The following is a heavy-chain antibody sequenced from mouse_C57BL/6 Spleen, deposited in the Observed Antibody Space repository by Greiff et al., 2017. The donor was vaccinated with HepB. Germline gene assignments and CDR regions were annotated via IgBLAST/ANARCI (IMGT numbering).Heavy chain of an antibody. D-gene: IGHD2-10*02. V-gene: IGHV1-81*01. CDR1: GYTFTSYG. Sequence: VQLQQSGAELARPGASVKLSCKASGYTFTSYGISWVKQRTGQGLEWIGEIYPRNGNTYYNEKFKGKATLTADKSSSTAYMELRSLTSEDSAVYFCAWQVPYGNYCYFDYWGQGTTLTVSS. CDR3: AWQVPYGNYCYFDY. CDR2: IYPRNGNT. J-gene: IGHJ2*01.